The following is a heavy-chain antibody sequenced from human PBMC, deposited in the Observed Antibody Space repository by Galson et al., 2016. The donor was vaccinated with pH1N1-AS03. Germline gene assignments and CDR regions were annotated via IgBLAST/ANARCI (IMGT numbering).Heavy chain of an antibody. CDR1: GFTFSTYS. CDR3: ARESVTHHDY. V-gene: IGHV3-48*02. D-gene: IGHD2-21*02. J-gene: IGHJ4*02. CDR2: ISSSSGTI. Sequence: SLRLSCAASGFTFSTYSMNWVRQAPGKGLEWVSYISSSSGTIYYADSVKGRFTISRDNAKKSLYLQINSLRDEDTAVYYCARESVTHHDYWGQGTLVTVSS.